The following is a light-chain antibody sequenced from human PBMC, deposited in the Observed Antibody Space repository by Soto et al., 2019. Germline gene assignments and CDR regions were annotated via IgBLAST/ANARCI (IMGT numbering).Light chain of an antibody. CDR3: HQRSNWPWT. Sequence: EIVLTQSPVTLSLSPGERASLSCRASQSVSRYLAWYQHKVGQAPRLLIYNASSRATGIPARFSGSGSGTDFTLTISSLEPEDFAVYYCHQRSNWPWTFGQGT. J-gene: IGKJ1*01. CDR1: QSVSRY. CDR2: NAS. V-gene: IGKV3-11*01.